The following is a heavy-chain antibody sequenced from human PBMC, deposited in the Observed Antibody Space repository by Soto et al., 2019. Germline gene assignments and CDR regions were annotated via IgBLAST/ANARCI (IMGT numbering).Heavy chain of an antibody. Sequence: EVQLVESEGGLVQPGGSLRLSCAASGFTFSYYWMHWVRQAPGQGLVWVSRIHSDGSSTTYADSVKGRFTISRDNAKNTLYLQMNSLRDEDTAVYNCARGDRGAFDLWGQGTMVTVSS. J-gene: IGHJ3*01. CDR1: GFTFSYYW. V-gene: IGHV3-74*01. CDR2: IHSDGSST. D-gene: IGHD2-21*02. CDR3: ARGDRGAFDL.